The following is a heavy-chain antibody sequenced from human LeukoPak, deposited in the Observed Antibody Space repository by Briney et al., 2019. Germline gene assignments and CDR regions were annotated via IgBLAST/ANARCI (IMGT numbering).Heavy chain of an antibody. CDR1: GYTFTGYY. V-gene: IGHV1-2*02. CDR2: IDPNSGGT. J-gene: IGHJ5*02. CDR3: ARAGLAARRWFDP. D-gene: IGHD6-6*01. Sequence: ASVKVSCKASGYTFTGYYMHWVRQAPGQGLEWMGWIDPNSGGTNYAQKFQGRVTMTRDTSISTAYMELSRLRSDDTAVYYCARAGLAARRWFDPWGQGTLVTVSS.